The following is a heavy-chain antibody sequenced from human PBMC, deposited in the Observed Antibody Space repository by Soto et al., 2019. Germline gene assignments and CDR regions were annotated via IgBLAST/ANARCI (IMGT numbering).Heavy chain of an antibody. J-gene: IGHJ4*02. CDR1: GGSISSSSYY. CDR2: IYYSGST. V-gene: IGHV4-39*01. Sequence: PSETLSLTCTVSGGSISSSSYYWGWIRQPPGKGLEWIGSIYYSGSTYYNPSLKSRVTISVDTSKNQFSLKLSSVTAADTAVYYCARLGGGDLWRNDYGAYSASAQHDYWGQGTLVTVSS. D-gene: IGHD4-17*01. CDR3: ARLGGGDLWRNDYGAYSASAQHDY.